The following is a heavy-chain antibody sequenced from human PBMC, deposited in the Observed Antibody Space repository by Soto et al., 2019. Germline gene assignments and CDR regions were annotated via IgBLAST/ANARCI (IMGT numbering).Heavy chain of an antibody. CDR2: INHSGST. V-gene: IGHV4-34*01. D-gene: IGHD5-12*01. J-gene: IGHJ4*02. Sequence: ASETLSLTCAVYGGSFSGYYWSWIRQPPGKGLEWIGEINHSGSTNYNPSLKSRVTISVDTSKNQFSLKLSSVTAADTAVYYCAREGRDGYNCLDYWGQGTLVTVSS. CDR3: AREGRDGYNCLDY. CDR1: GGSFSGYY.